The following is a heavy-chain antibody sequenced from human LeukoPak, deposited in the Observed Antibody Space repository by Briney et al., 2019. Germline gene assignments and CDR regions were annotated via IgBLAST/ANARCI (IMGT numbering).Heavy chain of an antibody. D-gene: IGHD6-13*01. CDR2: ISYDGSNK. V-gene: IGHV3-30*03. J-gene: IGHJ6*03. CDR3: ARDFEGLIAAAGRVNYYYMDV. Sequence: GGSLRLSCAASGFTFSSYGMSWVRQAPGKGLEWVAVISYDGSNKYYADSVKGRFTISRDNSKNTLYLQMNSLRAEDTAVYYCARDFEGLIAAAGRVNYYYMDVWGKGTTVTVSS. CDR1: GFTFSSYG.